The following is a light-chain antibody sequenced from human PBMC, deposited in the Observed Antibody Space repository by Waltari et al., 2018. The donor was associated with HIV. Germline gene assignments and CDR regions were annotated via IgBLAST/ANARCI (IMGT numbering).Light chain of an antibody. V-gene: IGLV2-23*02. CDR1: SSNL. Sequence: QYALTPPASVSGSPGHSLTLSCPRHSSNLVPWYQQHPGKAPKLIIYEVSKRPSGVSDRFSASKSGNTASLTISGLQAEDEADYHCCSYVGVVNSFVLFGGGTKLTVL. J-gene: IGLJ2*01. CDR3: CSYVGVVNSFVL. CDR2: EVS.